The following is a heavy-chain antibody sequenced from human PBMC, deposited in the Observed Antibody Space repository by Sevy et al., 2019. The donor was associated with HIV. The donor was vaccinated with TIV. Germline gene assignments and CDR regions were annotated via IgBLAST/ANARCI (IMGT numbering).Heavy chain of an antibody. CDR1: GFTVSSNY. V-gene: IGHV3-53*01. D-gene: IGHD3-22*01. CDR2: LYSGGSK. Sequence: GGSLRLSCAASGFTVSSNYMSWVRQAPGKGLEWGSVLYSGGSKYYADPVKGRFTISSANSKNPLYLHMNSLGSEDTAVYYCAAGATMKVVGFDIWGQGTMVTVSS. CDR3: AAGATMKVVGFDI. J-gene: IGHJ3*02.